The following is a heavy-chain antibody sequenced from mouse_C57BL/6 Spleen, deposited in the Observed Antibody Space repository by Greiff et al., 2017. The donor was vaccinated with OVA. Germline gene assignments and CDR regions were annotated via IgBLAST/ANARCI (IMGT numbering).Heavy chain of an antibody. D-gene: IGHD1-1*01. CDR3: ARVDYGSYYFDY. Sequence: VQLQQPGAELVKPGASVKMSCKASGYTFTSYWITWVKQRPGQGLEWIGDIYPGSGSTNYNEKFKSKATLTVDTSSSTAYMQLSSLTSEDSAVYYCARVDYGSYYFDYWGQGTTLTVSS. CDR1: GYTFTSYW. CDR2: IYPGSGST. V-gene: IGHV1-55*01. J-gene: IGHJ2*01.